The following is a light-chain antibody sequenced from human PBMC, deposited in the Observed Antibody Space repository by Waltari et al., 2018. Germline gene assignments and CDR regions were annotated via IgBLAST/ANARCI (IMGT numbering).Light chain of an antibody. CDR1: QSLVHTDGNTY. J-gene: IGKJ2*01. Sequence: DVVMTQSPLSLPVTLGQPASISCRSSQSLVHTDGNTYLNWFHQRPGKSPRRLIYYISNRDSGVPDRVSGSGSGTDFTLRISRVEAEDVGIYYCMQGTKWPYTFGQGTKLEIK. CDR2: YIS. V-gene: IGKV2-30*02. CDR3: MQGTKWPYT.